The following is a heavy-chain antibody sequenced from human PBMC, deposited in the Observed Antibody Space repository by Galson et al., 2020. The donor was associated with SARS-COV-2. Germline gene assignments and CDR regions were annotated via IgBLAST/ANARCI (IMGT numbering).Heavy chain of an antibody. J-gene: IGHJ4*02. CDR1: GGSISSYY. CDR2: IYYSGST. CDR3: ARSLPLAGKYGSGSYFDY. D-gene: IGHD3-10*01. V-gene: IGHV4-59*08. Sequence: ASETLSLTCTVSGGSISSYYWSWIRQPPGKGLEWIGYIYYSGSTNYNPSLKSRVTISVDTSKNQFSLKLSSVTAADTAVYYCARSLPLAGKYGSGSYFDYWGQGTLVTVSS.